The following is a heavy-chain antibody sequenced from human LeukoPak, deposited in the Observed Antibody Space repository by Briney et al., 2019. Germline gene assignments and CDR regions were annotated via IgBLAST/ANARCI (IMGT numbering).Heavy chain of an antibody. V-gene: IGHV1-2*02. J-gene: IGHJ6*03. Sequence: ASVKVSCKASGYTFTGYYMHWVRQAPGQGLEWMGWINPKSGGTNYAQKFQGRVTMTRDTSISTAYMELSRLRSDDTAVYYCARVPRRQTARDYYYYYMDVWGKGTTVTVSS. CDR2: INPKSGGT. CDR1: GYTFTGYY. CDR3: ARVPRRQTARDYYYYYMDV.